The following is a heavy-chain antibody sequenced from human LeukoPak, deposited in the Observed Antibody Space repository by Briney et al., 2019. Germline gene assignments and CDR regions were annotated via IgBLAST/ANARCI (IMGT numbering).Heavy chain of an antibody. V-gene: IGHV3-7*01. Sequence: GGSLRLSCAASGFTFSSYWMSWVRQAPGKGLEWVANIKQDGSEKYYVDSVKGRFTISRDNAKNSLYLQTNSLRAEDTAVYYCARGRTGTISIADYWGQGTLVTVSS. CDR1: GFTFSSYW. D-gene: IGHD1-7*01. CDR3: ARGRTGTISIADY. CDR2: IKQDGSEK. J-gene: IGHJ4*02.